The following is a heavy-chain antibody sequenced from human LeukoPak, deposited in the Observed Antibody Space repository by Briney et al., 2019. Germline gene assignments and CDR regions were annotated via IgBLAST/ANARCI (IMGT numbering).Heavy chain of an antibody. V-gene: IGHV3-33*01. CDR1: GFTFSSYG. Sequence: GGSLRVSCAASGFTFSSYGMHWVRQAPGKGLEWVAVIWYDGSNKYYADSVKGRFTISRDNSKNTLYLQMNSLRAEDTAVYYCARDSHYYDSSGYYPGYWGQGTLVTVSS. J-gene: IGHJ4*02. CDR3: ARDSHYYDSSGYYPGY. CDR2: IWYDGSNK. D-gene: IGHD3-22*01.